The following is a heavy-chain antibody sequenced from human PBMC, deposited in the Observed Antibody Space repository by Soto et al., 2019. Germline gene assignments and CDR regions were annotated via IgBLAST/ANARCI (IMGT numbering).Heavy chain of an antibody. D-gene: IGHD1-20*01. CDR2: IDGVGTGT. V-gene: IGHV3-74*01. Sequence: LRLSCVASGFTFTNYWMHWVRQVPWKGLVWVSRIDGVGTGTSYSDSVRGRFTISRDNAENTLHLQMDSLRAEDTAVYYCTTVFEHWGQGTPVTVSS. CDR1: GFTFTNYW. CDR3: TTVFEH. J-gene: IGHJ1*01.